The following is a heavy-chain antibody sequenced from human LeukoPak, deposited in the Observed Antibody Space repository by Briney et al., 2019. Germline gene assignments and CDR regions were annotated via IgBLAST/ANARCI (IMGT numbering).Heavy chain of an antibody. D-gene: IGHD3-10*01. Sequence: PGRTLRLSCAASGFAFSSDAMSSVREAPGKGLEWVSAISGSGGSTYYADSAKGRFTSSRDNSKHTLDLQSSSLRAEDTAVYYCAKSPSITMVRGVIPFDYWGQGTLVTVSS. CDR2: ISGSGGST. CDR1: GFAFSSDA. CDR3: AKSPSITMVRGVIPFDY. J-gene: IGHJ4*02. V-gene: IGHV3-23*01.